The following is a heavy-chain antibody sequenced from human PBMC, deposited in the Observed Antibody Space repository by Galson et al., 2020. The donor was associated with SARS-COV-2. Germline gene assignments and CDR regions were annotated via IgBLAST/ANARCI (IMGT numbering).Heavy chain of an antibody. Sequence: GGSLRLSCAASGFTFSSYAMHWVRQAPGKGLEWVAVISYDGSNKYYADSVKGRFTISRDNSKNTLYLQMNSLRAEDTAVYYCARAHSGSYYGAFDIWGQGTMVTVSS. CDR2: ISYDGSNK. CDR1: GFTFSSYA. J-gene: IGHJ3*02. D-gene: IGHD1-26*01. CDR3: ARAHSGSYYGAFDI. V-gene: IGHV3-30*04.